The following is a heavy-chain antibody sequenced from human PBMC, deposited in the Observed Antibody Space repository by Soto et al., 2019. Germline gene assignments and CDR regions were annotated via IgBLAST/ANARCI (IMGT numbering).Heavy chain of an antibody. CDR1: GYSFTGFY. CDR3: VRESGRSLASVRFDY. CDR2: INPDSGMT. V-gene: IGHV1-2*02. D-gene: IGHD6-19*01. J-gene: IGHJ4*02. Sequence: QVQLVQSGADVRKPGASVKVSCNSSGYSFTGFYIHWVRQAPGQGLEWMGWINPDSGMTKQAQRFQGRVTLTGDTSINTAYMELSGLTSDDTAVYYCVRESGRSLASVRFDYWGQGTLVIVSS.